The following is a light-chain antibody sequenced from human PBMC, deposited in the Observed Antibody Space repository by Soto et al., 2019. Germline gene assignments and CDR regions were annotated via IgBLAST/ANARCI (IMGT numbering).Light chain of an antibody. CDR2: AAS. J-gene: IGKJ4*01. Sequence: DIQMTQSPSSVSASVGDRVTITCRASQGISRWLAWLQQKPGKAPKLLIYAASSLQGGVPSRFSGSGSGTDFTLTIRSLQPEDFATYYCQQANSFPLTFGGGTKVDIK. CDR3: QQANSFPLT. CDR1: QGISRW. V-gene: IGKV1-12*01.